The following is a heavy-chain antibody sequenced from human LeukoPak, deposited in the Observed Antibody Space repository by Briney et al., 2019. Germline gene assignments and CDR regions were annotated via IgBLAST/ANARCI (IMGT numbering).Heavy chain of an antibody. CDR1: GFTFSSYA. J-gene: IGHJ5*02. Sequence: GGSLRLSCAASGFTFSSYAMSWVRQAPGKGLEWVSAISGSGGSTYYADSVKGRFTISRDNSKNTLYLQMNSLRAEDTAVYYCSKALGVGELSSNWFDPWGQGTLVTVSS. CDR3: SKALGVGELSSNWFDP. CDR2: ISGSGGST. V-gene: IGHV3-23*01. D-gene: IGHD3-10*01.